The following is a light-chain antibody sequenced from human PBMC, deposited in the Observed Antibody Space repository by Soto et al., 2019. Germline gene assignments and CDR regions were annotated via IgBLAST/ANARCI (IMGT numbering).Light chain of an antibody. V-gene: IGKV1-5*01. CDR2: DAS. J-gene: IGKJ2*01. Sequence: DIQLTQSPSTLSASVGDRVTITCRASQSISSWLAWYQQKPGKAPNLLIYDASSLESGVPSRFSGSGSGTEFTLTISSLQPDDFAIYYCQQYKNSLFTFGRGTKLEIK. CDR1: QSISSW. CDR3: QQYKNSLFT.